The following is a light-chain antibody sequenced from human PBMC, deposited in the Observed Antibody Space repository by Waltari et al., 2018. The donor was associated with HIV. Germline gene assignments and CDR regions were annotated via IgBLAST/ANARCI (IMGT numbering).Light chain of an antibody. CDR3: SSYTNNNTLI. Sequence: QSALTQPASVSGSPGQSITLSCTGASHDIFNYNYVPWYQQHPAKAPKLIIYDVTSRPSGVSNRFSASKSGNTASLTISGLQADDEADYYCSSYTNNNTLIFGGGTKLTVL. V-gene: IGLV2-14*03. J-gene: IGLJ2*01. CDR1: SHDIFNYNY. CDR2: DVT.